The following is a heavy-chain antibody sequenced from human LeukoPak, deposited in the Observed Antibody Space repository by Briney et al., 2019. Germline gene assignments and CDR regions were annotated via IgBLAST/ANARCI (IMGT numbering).Heavy chain of an antibody. V-gene: IGHV3-7*05. D-gene: IGHD5-12*01. CDR2: INQEGSEK. J-gene: IGHJ4*02. CDR3: ARVRLRSFDY. Sequence: PGGSLRLSCVASEFTFSSYWMTWLRQAPGKGLEWVANINQEGSEKYFVDSVKGRFTISRDNAKNSLYLQTNSLRVEDTAVYYCARVRLRSFDYWGQGTLITVSS. CDR1: EFTFSSYW.